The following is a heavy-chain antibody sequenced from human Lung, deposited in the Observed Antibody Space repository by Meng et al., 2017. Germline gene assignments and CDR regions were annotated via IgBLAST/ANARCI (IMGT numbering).Heavy chain of an antibody. Sequence: QVRLQRWGAGLLKHSETLSLSCVVSGGSFSDYYWSWIRQPPGKGLEWIGEINHSGSTNYNPSLESRATISVDTSQNNLSLKLSSVTAADSAVYYCARGPTTMAHDFDYWGQGTLVTVSS. CDR3: ARGPTTMAHDFDY. V-gene: IGHV4-34*01. CDR1: GGSFSDYY. D-gene: IGHD4-11*01. J-gene: IGHJ4*02. CDR2: INHSGST.